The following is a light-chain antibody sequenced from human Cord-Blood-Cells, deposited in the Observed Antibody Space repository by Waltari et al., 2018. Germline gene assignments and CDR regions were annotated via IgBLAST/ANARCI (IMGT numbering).Light chain of an antibody. CDR2: KAS. J-gene: IGKJ2*01. Sequence: DIQMTQSPSTLSASVGDRVTITCPASQSISSWLAWYQQQQGKAPKLLIYKASSLESGVPSRFSGSGSGTEFTLTISSLQPDDFATYYCQQYNSYSYTFGQGTKLEIK. CDR1: QSISSW. V-gene: IGKV1-5*03. CDR3: QQYNSYSYT.